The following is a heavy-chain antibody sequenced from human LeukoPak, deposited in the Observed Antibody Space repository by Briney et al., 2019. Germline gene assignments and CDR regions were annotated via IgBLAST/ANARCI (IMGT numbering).Heavy chain of an antibody. D-gene: IGHD6-13*01. CDR3: ARVPLIAAATYFDY. J-gene: IGHJ4*02. CDR2: IYYSGST. V-gene: IGHV4-39*07. CDR1: GGSISSSSYY. Sequence: SETLSLTCTVSGGSISSSSYYWGWIRQPPGKGLEWIGSIYYSGSTYYNPSLKSRVTISVDTSKNQFSLKLSSVTAADTAVYYCARVPLIAAATYFDYWGQGTLVTVSS.